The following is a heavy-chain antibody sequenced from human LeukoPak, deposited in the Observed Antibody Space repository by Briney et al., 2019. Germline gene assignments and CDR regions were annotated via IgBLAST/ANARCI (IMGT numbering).Heavy chain of an antibody. Sequence: TGGSLRLSCAASGFTFSSYGMHWVRQAPGKGLEWVAVIWYDGSNKYYADSVKGRFTISRDNSKNTLYLQMNSLRAEDTAVYYCARIYLGSSGWYYFDYWGQGTLVTVSS. J-gene: IGHJ4*02. D-gene: IGHD6-19*01. CDR1: GFTFSSYG. V-gene: IGHV3-33*01. CDR3: ARIYLGSSGWYYFDY. CDR2: IWYDGSNK.